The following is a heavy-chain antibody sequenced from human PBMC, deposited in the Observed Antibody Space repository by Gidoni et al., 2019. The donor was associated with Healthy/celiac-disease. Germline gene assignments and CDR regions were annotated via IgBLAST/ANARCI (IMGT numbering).Heavy chain of an antibody. CDR3: ARGIAAAGYYYGMDV. J-gene: IGHJ6*02. CDR1: GVTFSSYA. CDR2: ISYDGSNK. V-gene: IGHV3-30-3*01. Sequence: QVQLVESGGGVVQPGRSLRLSCAASGVTFSSYAMHWVRQAPGKGLEWVAVISYDGSNKYYADSVKGRFTISRDNSKNTLYLQMNSLRAEDTAVYYCARGIAAAGYYYGMDVWGQGTTVTVSS. D-gene: IGHD6-13*01.